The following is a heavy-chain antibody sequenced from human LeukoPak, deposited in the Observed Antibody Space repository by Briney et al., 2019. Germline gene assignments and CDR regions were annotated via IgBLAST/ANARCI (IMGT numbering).Heavy chain of an antibody. V-gene: IGHV3-7*03. CDR2: IKKDGSDK. Sequence: GGSLRLSCAASGFLFSNYWMSWVRQAPGKGPEWVADIKKDGSDKYYVGSVKGRFTISRDNAKNSLYLQMNSLRAEDTAVYYCARDSLIQYGSGSYWGFDYWGQGILVTVSS. CDR3: ARDSLIQYGSGSYWGFDY. CDR1: GFLFSNYW. D-gene: IGHD3-10*01. J-gene: IGHJ4*02.